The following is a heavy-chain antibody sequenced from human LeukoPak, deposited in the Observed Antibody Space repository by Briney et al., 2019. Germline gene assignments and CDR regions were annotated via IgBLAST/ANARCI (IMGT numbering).Heavy chain of an antibody. CDR2: INHSGST. Sequence: PSETLSLTCAVYGGSFSGYYWSWIRQPPGKGLEWIGEINHSGSTNYNPSLKSRVTISVDTSKNQFSLKLSSVTAADTAVYYCARIYYDFWSGWSRSYYFDYWGQGTLVTVSS. CDR1: GGSFSGYY. D-gene: IGHD3-3*01. V-gene: IGHV4-34*01. J-gene: IGHJ4*02. CDR3: ARIYYDFWSGWSRSYYFDY.